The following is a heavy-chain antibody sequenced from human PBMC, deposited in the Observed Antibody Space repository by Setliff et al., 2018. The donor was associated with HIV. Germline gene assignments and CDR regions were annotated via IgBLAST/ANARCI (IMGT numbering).Heavy chain of an antibody. J-gene: IGHJ3*02. D-gene: IGHD3-9*01. Sequence: PSETLSLTCTVSGGSISSSDYYWSWIRQPPGKSLEWIGYMYYSGSTYYNPSLKSRLTISLDASKNQYSLKLSTVTAADTAVYYCARAGITIFWNAFDMWCQGTMVTVSS. V-gene: IGHV4-30-4*08. CDR2: MYYSGST. CDR3: ARAGITIFWNAFDM. CDR1: GGSISSSDYY.